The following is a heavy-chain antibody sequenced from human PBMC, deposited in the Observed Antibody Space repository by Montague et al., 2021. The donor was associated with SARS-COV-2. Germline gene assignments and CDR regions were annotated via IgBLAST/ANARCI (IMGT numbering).Heavy chain of an antibody. Sequence: SETLSLTCTVSGGSIGSSSHFWGGIPQAPGKGLAWIGIIYSSGTTSYIPSLKSRLTISSDTPKSQFSLNLTSVTAAGTAVYYCARHYGSSLDSWGQGILVAVSS. CDR2: IYSSGTT. J-gene: IGHJ4*02. CDR1: GGSIGSSSHF. CDR3: ARHYGSSLDS. V-gene: IGHV4-39*01. D-gene: IGHD4-17*01.